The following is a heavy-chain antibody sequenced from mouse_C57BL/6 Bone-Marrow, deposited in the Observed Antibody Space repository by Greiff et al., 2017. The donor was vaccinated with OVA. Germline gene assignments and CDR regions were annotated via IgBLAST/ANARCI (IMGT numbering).Heavy chain of an antibody. CDR2: IYPGSGNT. CDR1: GYSFTSYS. V-gene: IGHV1-66*01. Sequence: QVQLQQSGPELVKPGASVKISCKASGYSFTSYSIHWVKQRPGQGLEWIGWIYPGSGNTKYNEKFKGKATLTADTSSSTAYMQLSSLTSEDSAVYYYAGSYGGYYFDYWGQGTTLTVSA. J-gene: IGHJ2*01. CDR3: AGSYGGYYFDY. D-gene: IGHD2-12*01.